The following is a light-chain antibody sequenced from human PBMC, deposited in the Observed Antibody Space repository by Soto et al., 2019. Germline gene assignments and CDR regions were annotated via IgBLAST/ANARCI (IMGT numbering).Light chain of an antibody. V-gene: IGLV2-11*01. CDR3: CSYAGSYTLV. J-gene: IGLJ2*01. CDR1: SSDIGGYNY. Sequence: QSALTQPRSVSGSPGQSVTISCTGTSSDIGGYNYVSWYQQHPDKAPKLMIYDVSKRPSGVPDRFSGSKSGNTASLTLSGLQDEDEAEYYCCSYAGSYTLVFGGGTQLTVL. CDR2: DVS.